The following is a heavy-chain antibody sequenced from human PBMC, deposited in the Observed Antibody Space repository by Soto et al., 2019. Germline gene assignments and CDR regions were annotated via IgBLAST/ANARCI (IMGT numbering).Heavy chain of an antibody. V-gene: IGHV1-18*01. Sequence: QVQLVQSGAEVKKPGASVKVSCKASGYTFITYGISWVRQAPGQGLEWMGWISAYNGNTNYAQKLQGRVTMTKDTPTTTAYIELTSMRSDDTAVYYCARDRPTSSIRARDYYYAMDVWGQGTTVTVSS. CDR3: ARDRPTSSIRARDYYYAMDV. CDR2: ISAYNGNT. CDR1: GYTFITYG. D-gene: IGHD6-6*01. J-gene: IGHJ6*02.